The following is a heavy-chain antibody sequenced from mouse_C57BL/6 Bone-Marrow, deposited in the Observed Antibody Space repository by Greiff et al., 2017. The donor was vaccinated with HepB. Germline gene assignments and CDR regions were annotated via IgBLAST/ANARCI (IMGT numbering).Heavy chain of an antibody. CDR1: GFSLTSYG. V-gene: IGHV2-2*01. D-gene: IGHD2-4*01. CDR3: ATRSTMIRNYAMDD. CDR2: IWSGGST. Sequence: QVQLKESGPGLVQPSQSLSITCTVSGFSLTSYGVHWVRQSPGKGLEWLGVIWSGGSTDYNAAFISRLSISKDNSKSQVFFKMNSLQADDTAIYYCATRSTMIRNYAMDDWGQGTSVTVSS. J-gene: IGHJ4*01.